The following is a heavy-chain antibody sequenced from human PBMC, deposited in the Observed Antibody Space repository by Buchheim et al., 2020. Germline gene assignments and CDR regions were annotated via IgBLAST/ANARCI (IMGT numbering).Heavy chain of an antibody. CDR1: GYTFTSYD. Sequence: QVQLVQSGAEVKKPGASVKVSCKASGYTFTSYDINWVRQATGQGLEWMGWVNSNSGGTNYAQKFQGRVTMTRDTSISTAYMELSRLRSDDTAVYYCASPYYYDSSGYYLYGMDVWGQGTT. V-gene: IGHV1-2*02. J-gene: IGHJ6*02. D-gene: IGHD3-22*01. CDR2: VNSNSGGT. CDR3: ASPYYYDSSGYYLYGMDV.